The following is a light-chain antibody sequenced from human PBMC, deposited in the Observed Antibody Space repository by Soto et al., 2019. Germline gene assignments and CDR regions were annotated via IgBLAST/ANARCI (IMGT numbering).Light chain of an antibody. J-gene: IGLJ1*01. CDR2: EVN. V-gene: IGLV2-8*01. CDR3: TSYAGGNNV. Sequence: QSALTQPPSASGSPGQSVTISCTGTSSDVGGYNYVSWYQQHPGKVPKLMIYEVNKRPSGVPDRFSGSKSGNTASLTVSWLQAEDEADYYCTSYAGGNNVFGTGTKLTVL. CDR1: SSDVGGYNY.